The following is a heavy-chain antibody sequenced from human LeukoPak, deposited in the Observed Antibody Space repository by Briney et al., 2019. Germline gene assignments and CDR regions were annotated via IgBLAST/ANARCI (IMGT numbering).Heavy chain of an antibody. CDR3: ARQHPSGTPAFDY. CDR2: IYYSGST. D-gene: IGHD1-1*01. J-gene: IGHJ4*02. CDR1: GGSISSSSYY. Sequence: PSETLSLTCTVSGGSISSSSYYWGWIREPPGKGLEWIGSIYYSGSTYYNPSLKSRVTISVDTSKNQFSLKLSSMTAADTAVYYCARQHPSGTPAFDYWGQGTLVTVSS. V-gene: IGHV4-39*01.